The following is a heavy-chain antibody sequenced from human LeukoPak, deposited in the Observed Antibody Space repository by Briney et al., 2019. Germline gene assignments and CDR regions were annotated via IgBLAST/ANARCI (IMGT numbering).Heavy chain of an antibody. CDR2: INPSGGST. Sequence: GASVKVSFKASGYTFTHYYMHWVRQAPGQGLEWMGIINPSGGSTSYAQKFQGRVTMTRDTSTSTVYMELSSLRSEDTAVYYCGVGATPDAFDIWGQGTMVTVSS. CDR1: GYTFTHYY. V-gene: IGHV1-46*01. D-gene: IGHD1-26*01. J-gene: IGHJ3*02. CDR3: GVGATPDAFDI.